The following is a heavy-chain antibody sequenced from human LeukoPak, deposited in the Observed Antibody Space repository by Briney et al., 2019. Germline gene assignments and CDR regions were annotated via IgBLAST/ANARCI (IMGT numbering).Heavy chain of an antibody. J-gene: IGHJ4*02. D-gene: IGHD6-13*01. Sequence: GGSLRLSCAASGFTFSSYAMHWVRQAPGKGLEWVAVISYDGSNKYYADSVKGRFTISRDNAKNSLYLQMNSLRAEDTAVYYCARGHFSKQQLVRSIDYWGQGTLVTVSS. CDR2: ISYDGSNK. CDR3: ARGHFSKQQLVRSIDY. CDR1: GFTFSSYA. V-gene: IGHV3-30*04.